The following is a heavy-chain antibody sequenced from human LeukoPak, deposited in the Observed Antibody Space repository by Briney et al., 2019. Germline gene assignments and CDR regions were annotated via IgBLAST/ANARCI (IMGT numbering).Heavy chain of an antibody. J-gene: IGHJ4*02. CDR2: ISGSGGST. CDR3: AKTKPPYSGGWYYFDY. V-gene: IGHV3-23*01. CDR1: GFTFSSYA. Sequence: GGSLRLSCAASGFTFSSYAMSWVRQAPGKGLEWVSGISGSGGSTYYADSVKGRFTISRDNSKNTLYLQMNSLRADDTAVYYCAKTKPPYSGGWYYFDYWGQGTLVTVSS. D-gene: IGHD6-19*01.